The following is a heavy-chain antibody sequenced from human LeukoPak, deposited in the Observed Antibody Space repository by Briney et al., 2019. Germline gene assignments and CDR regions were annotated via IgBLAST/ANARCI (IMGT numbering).Heavy chain of an antibody. CDR2: IYHSGST. J-gene: IGHJ6*02. CDR1: GGSISSSNW. V-gene: IGHV4-4*02. D-gene: IGHD5/OR15-5a*01. Sequence: SGTLSLTCAVSGGSISSSNWWSWVRQPPGKGLEWIGEIYHSGSTNYNPSLKSRVTISVDKSKNQFSLKLSSVTAADTAVYYCARDTANLRLGYYYYGMDVWGQGTTVTVSS. CDR3: ARDTANLRLGYYYYGMDV.